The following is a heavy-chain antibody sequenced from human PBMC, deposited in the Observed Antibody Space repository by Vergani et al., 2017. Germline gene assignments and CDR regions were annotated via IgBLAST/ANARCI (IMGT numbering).Heavy chain of an antibody. J-gene: IGHJ3*02. Sequence: QVQLVESGGGLVKPGGSPRLSCAASGFTFSDYYMSWIRQAPGKGLEWVSYISSSGSTIYYADSVKGRFTISRDNAKNSLYLQMNSLRAEDTAVYYCARVEGGCSSTSCYGDLYAFDIWGQGTTVTVSS. D-gene: IGHD2-2*01. CDR3: ARVEGGCSSTSCYGDLYAFDI. CDR1: GFTFSDYY. CDR2: ISSSGSTI. V-gene: IGHV3-11*01.